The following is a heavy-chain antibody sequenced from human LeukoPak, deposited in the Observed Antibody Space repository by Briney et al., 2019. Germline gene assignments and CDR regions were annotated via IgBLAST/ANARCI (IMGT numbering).Heavy chain of an antibody. D-gene: IGHD2-21*01. V-gene: IGHV3-7*03. CDR1: GFTFSSYA. J-gene: IGHJ4*02. Sequence: GGSLRLSCAASGFTFSSYAMSWVRQAPGKGLDWVANIKQDGSQKYYVDSVKGRFTISRDNAKNSLYLQMNSLRVEDTAVYYCARLGLPDYWGQGTLVTVSS. CDR2: IKQDGSQK. CDR3: ARLGLPDY.